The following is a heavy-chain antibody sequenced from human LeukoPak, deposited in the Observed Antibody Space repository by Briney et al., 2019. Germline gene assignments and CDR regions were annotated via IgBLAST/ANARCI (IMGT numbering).Heavy chain of an antibody. CDR3: AKCGLGWGLRTSGYPFDY. J-gene: IGHJ4*02. CDR2: INQNGSEK. Sequence: GGSLRLSCAASGSAIGFKFSYYWMSWVRQAPGKGLEWVANINQNGSEKYYVDSVKGRFTISRDNAKKSLYLQMNSLRVEDTAVYYCAKCGLGWGLRTSGYPFDYWGQGTLVTVSS. CDR1: GSAIGFKFSYYW. D-gene: IGHD3-22*01. V-gene: IGHV3-7*01.